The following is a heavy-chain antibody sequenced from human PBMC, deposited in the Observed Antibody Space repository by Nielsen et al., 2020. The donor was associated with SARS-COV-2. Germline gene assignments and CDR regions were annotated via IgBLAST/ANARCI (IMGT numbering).Heavy chain of an antibody. CDR2: INAGNGNT. CDR1: GYTFTSYA. Sequence: ASVKVSCKASGYTFTSYAMHWVHQAPGQRLEWMGWINAGNGNTKYSQKFQGRVTITRDTSASTAYMELSSLRSEDTAVYYCARASNPKLLWFGELALWGQGTLVTVSS. J-gene: IGHJ4*02. D-gene: IGHD3-10*01. V-gene: IGHV1-3*01. CDR3: ARASNPKLLWFGELAL.